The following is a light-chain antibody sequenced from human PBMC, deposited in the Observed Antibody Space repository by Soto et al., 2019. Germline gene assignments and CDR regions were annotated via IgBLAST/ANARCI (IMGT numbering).Light chain of an antibody. CDR2: YTF. CDR1: QSVGSTY. J-gene: IGKJ2*01. CDR3: QQYGNPPWT. Sequence: ETVLKQSPGTLSLSPGERATLSCRASQSVGSTYLVWYQQKPGQAPRLLIYYTFNSATGIPYRCSGSGSGTDFTLTISRLEPEDFAVYHCQQYGNPPWTFGQGTKLEIK. V-gene: IGKV3-20*01.